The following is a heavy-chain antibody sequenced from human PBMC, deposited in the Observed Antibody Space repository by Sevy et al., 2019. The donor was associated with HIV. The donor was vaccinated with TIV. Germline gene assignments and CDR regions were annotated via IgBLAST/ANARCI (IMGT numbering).Heavy chain of an antibody. CDR2: ISYSGHM. CDR1: GFTFSLFT. CDR3: ARVLGTPAEFAY. D-gene: IGHD2-2*01. J-gene: IGHJ4*02. V-gene: IGHV3-21*01. Sequence: GGSLRLSCAASGFTFSLFTMNWLRQAPGKGLEWVSAISYSGHMYYADSVKGRFTISRDNARDALYLHMDSLRADDTAVYYCARVLGTPAEFAYWGQGTLVTVSS.